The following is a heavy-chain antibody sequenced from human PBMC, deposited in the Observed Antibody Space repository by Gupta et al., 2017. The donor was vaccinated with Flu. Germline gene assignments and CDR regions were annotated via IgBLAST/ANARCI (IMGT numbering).Heavy chain of an antibody. CDR2: INSDGSGT. V-gene: IGHV3-74*01. J-gene: IGHJ5*01. CDR3: ARPLGAYYYDSSGYYYLDS. Sequence: RQVPGKGLVWVSRINSDGSGTAYADSVKGRFIISRDNAKNTVYLQMHGLRAEDTAVYYCARPLGAYYYDSSGYYYLDSWGQGTLVSVSS. D-gene: IGHD3-22*01.